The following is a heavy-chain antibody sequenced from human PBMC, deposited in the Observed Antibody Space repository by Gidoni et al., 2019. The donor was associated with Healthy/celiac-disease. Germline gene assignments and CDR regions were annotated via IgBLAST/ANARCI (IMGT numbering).Heavy chain of an antibody. J-gene: IGHJ6*02. D-gene: IGHD3-3*01. CDR1: GFTFSSYA. CDR3: ARDLSSPDITIFGVDSYYYYGMDV. Sequence: QVQLVASGGGVVQPGRSLRLSCAASGFTFSSYAMHWVRQAPGKGLEWVAVISYDGSNKYYADSVKGRFTISRDNSKNTLYLQMNSLRAEDTAVYYCARDLSSPDITIFGVDSYYYYGMDVWGQGTTVTVSS. V-gene: IGHV3-30-3*01. CDR2: ISYDGSNK.